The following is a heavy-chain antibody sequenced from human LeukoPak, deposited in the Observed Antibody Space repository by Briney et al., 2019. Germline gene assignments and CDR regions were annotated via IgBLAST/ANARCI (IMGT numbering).Heavy chain of an antibody. Sequence: SGTLSLTCAVSGGSISSSNWWSWVRQPPGKGLEWIGEIYHSGSTNYNPSLKSRVTISVDKSKNQFSLKLSSLTAADTAVYYCARVPGRVRGYFDYWGQGTLVTVSS. D-gene: IGHD3-10*01. CDR2: IYHSGST. CDR3: ARVPGRVRGYFDY. V-gene: IGHV4-4*02. J-gene: IGHJ4*02. CDR1: GGSISSSNW.